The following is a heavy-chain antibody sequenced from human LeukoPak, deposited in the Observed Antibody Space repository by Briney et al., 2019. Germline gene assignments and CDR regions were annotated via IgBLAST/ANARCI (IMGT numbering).Heavy chain of an antibody. Sequence: GGSLRLSCAASGFSISDYYMSWIRQSPGKGLEWISYVTSSGGSTKYAGSVKGRFTISRDNAKNSVALQMNSLRAEDTAVYYCTRERRGSYFAFESWGQGTLVTVSS. CDR1: GFSISDYY. V-gene: IGHV3-11*01. J-gene: IGHJ4*02. D-gene: IGHD3-10*01. CDR2: VTSSGGST. CDR3: TRERRGSYFAFES.